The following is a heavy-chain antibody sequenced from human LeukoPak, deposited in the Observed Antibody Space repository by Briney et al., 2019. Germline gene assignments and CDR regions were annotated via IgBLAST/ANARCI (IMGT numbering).Heavy chain of an antibody. CDR3: AADFDY. CDR2: ISSSGSTI. J-gene: IGHJ4*02. Sequence: GGSLRLSCAASRFTFNSYEMNWVRQAPGKGLEWLSYISSSGSTIYYADSVKGRFTISRDNAKNSLYLQMNSLRDEDTAVYYCAADFDYWGQGTLVTVSS. V-gene: IGHV3-48*03. CDR1: RFTFNSYE.